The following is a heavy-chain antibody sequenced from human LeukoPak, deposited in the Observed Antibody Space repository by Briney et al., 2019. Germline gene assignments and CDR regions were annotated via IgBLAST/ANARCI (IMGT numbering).Heavy chain of an antibody. J-gene: IGHJ4*02. V-gene: IGHV4-4*07. D-gene: IGHD3-10*01. CDR3: ARGRPLWFGELSANNFDY. CDR1: GGSISSYY. Sequence: SETLSLTCTVSGGSISSYYWSWIRQPAGKGLEWIGRIYTSGSTNYNPSLKSRVTMSVDTSKNQFSLKLSSVTAADTAMYYCARGRPLWFGELSANNFDYWGQGTLVTVSS. CDR2: IYTSGST.